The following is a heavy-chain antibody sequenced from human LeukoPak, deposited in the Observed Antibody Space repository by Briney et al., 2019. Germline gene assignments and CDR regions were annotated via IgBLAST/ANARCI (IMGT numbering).Heavy chain of an antibody. CDR2: INHNGST. CDR1: GESFSGYS. V-gene: IGHV4-34*01. CDR3: ARVGLDYSNYVPGGYDY. J-gene: IGHJ4*02. Sequence: SETLSLTCAVYGESFSGYSWSWIRQPPGKGLEWIGEINHNGSTNYNPSLKSRVTISVDKSKNQFSLKLSSVTAADTAVYYCARVGLDYSNYVPGGYDYWGQGTLVTVSS. D-gene: IGHD4-11*01.